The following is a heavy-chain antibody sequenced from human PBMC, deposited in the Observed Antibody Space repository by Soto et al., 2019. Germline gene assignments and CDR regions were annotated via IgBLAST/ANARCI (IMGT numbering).Heavy chain of an antibody. CDR2: ISWNSGSI. Sequence: SRRLSCSASVFTFDDYAMHWVRQAPGKCLEWVSGISWNSGSIGYADSVKGRFTISRDNPKNTLFLHMNSPRADDTAVYYCAIARVVDSSLDHWGQGTLVTVSS. J-gene: IGHJ4*02. V-gene: IGHV3-9*01. CDR1: VFTFDDYA. CDR3: AIARVVDSSLDH. D-gene: IGHD2-15*01.